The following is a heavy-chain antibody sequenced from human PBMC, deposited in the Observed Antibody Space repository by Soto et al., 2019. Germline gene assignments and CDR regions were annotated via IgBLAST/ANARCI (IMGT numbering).Heavy chain of an antibody. CDR3: AREWWELLSYYYCGMDV. CDR1: GYTFTSYG. D-gene: IGHD1-26*01. CDR2: ISAYDGNT. J-gene: IGHJ6*02. Sequence: ASVKVSCKASGYTFTSYGISWVRQAPGQGLEWMGWISAYDGNTNYAQKLQGRVTMTTDTSTSTAYMELRSLRSDDTAVYYFAREWWELLSYYYCGMDVWGQGTTVTVSS. V-gene: IGHV1-18*01.